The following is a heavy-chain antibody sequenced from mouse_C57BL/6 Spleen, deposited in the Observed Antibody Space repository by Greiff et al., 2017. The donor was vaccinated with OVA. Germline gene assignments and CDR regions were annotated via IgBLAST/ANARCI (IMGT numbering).Heavy chain of an antibody. CDR1: GYAFSSSW. CDR2: IYPGDGDT. Sequence: VKLQESGPELVKPGASVKISCKASGYAFSSSWMNWVKQRPGKGLEWIGRIYPGDGDTNYNGKFKGKATLTADKSSSTAYMQLSSLTSEDSAVYFCARKASDDYYAMDYWGQGTSVTVSS. V-gene: IGHV1-82*01. J-gene: IGHJ4*01. CDR3: ARKASDDYYAMDY.